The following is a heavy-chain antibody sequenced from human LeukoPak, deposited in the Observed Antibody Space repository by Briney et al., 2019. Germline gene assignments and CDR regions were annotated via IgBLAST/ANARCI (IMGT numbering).Heavy chain of an antibody. J-gene: IGHJ6*03. CDR2: IYHGGNT. Sequence: SETLSLTCTVSGYSISSGYYWGWIRQPPGKGLEGIANIYHGGNTYYNPSLKSRVTISVDTSRNQFSLKLSSVTAADTAVYYCARTTEGGYTYDYFYYYYMDVWGKGTTVTVSS. V-gene: IGHV4-38-2*02. CDR1: GYSISSGYY. D-gene: IGHD5-18*01. CDR3: ARTTEGGYTYDYFYYYYMDV.